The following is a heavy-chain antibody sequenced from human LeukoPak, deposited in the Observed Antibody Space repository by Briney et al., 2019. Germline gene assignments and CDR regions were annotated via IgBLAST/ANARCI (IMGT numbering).Heavy chain of an antibody. D-gene: IGHD2-2*02. J-gene: IGHJ4*02. CDR2: IYIGGST. Sequence: GGSLRLSCAASGFTVSSNYMSWVRQAPGKGLEWVSVIYIGGSTYYADSVKGRFTISRDISKNTLYLQMNSLRAEDTAMYYCARLGFVVPAVIFDYWGRGTLVTVSS. CDR1: GFTVSSNY. V-gene: IGHV3-53*01. CDR3: ARLGFVVPAVIFDY.